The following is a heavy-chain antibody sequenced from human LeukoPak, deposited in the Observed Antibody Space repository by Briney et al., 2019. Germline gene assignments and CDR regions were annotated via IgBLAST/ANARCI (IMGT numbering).Heavy chain of an antibody. Sequence: ASVKVSCKASGGTFSSYAISWVRQAPGQGLEWMGGIIPIFGTANCAQKSQGRVTITTDESTSTAYMELSRLRSEDTAVYYCAREDYGDYHRPKPGFDYWGQGTLVTVSS. CDR3: AREDYGDYHRPKPGFDY. D-gene: IGHD4-17*01. CDR2: IIPIFGTA. V-gene: IGHV1-69*05. J-gene: IGHJ4*02. CDR1: GGTFSSYA.